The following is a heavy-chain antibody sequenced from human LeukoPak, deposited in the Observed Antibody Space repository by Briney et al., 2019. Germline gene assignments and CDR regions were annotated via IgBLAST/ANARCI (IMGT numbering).Heavy chain of an antibody. CDR1: GFTFSNAW. CDR2: ITGTGGK. D-gene: IGHD2-15*01. V-gene: IGHV3-53*01. J-gene: IGHJ4*02. CDR3: AKDYCRDGNCPFPFLDS. Sequence: PGGSLRLSCATSGFTFSNAWMNWVRQAPGKGLEWVSIITGTGGKYYGDSVKGRFVLSRDNSKNTVYMQMSSLRAEDTATYYCAKDYCRDGNCPFPFLDSWGQGTQVTVSS.